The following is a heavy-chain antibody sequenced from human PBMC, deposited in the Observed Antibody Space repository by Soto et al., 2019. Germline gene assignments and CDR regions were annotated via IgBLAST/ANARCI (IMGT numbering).Heavy chain of an antibody. V-gene: IGHV1-69*05. D-gene: IGHD3-22*01. CDR3: AGAGVRYDSSGYLRN. CDR1: GGTFSSYA. CDR2: IIPIFGTA. J-gene: IGHJ4*02. Sequence: SVKVSCKASGGTFSSYAISWVRQAPGQGLEWMGGIIPIFGTANYAQKLQGRVTMTTDTSTSTAYMELRSLRSDDTAVYYCAGAGVRYDSSGYLRNWGQGPLVTVSS.